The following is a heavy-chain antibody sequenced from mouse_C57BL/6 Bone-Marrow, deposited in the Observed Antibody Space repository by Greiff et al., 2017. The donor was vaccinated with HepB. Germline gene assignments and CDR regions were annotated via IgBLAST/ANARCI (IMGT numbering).Heavy chain of an antibody. D-gene: IGHD1-1*01. CDR2: IYPGDGDT. CDR3: AINYYGSSSDY. Sequence: VQLKESGPELVKPGASVKISCKASGYAFSSSWMNWVKQRPGKGLEWIGRIYPGDGDTNYNGKFKGKATLTADKSSSTAYMQLSSLTSEDSAVYFCAINYYGSSSDYWGQGTTLTVSS. J-gene: IGHJ2*01. CDR1: GYAFSSSW. V-gene: IGHV1-82*01.